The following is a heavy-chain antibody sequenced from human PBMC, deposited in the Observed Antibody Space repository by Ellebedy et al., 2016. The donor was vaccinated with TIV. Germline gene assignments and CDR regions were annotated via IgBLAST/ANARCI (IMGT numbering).Heavy chain of an antibody. J-gene: IGHJ3*02. CDR3: ARQPLAFDI. CDR2: IYYSGST. CDR1: GGSVSSGSYY. Sequence: GSLRLSXTVSGGSVSSGSYYWSWIRQPPGKGLEWIGYIYYSGSTNYNPSLKSRVTISVDTSKNQFSLKLSSVTAADTAVYYCARQPLAFDIWGQGTMVTVSS. V-gene: IGHV4-61*01.